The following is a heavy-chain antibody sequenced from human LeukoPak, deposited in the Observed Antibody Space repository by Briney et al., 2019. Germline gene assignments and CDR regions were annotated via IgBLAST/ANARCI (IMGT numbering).Heavy chain of an antibody. Sequence: GGSLRLSCAASGFTFVDYSMSWIRQAPGKGLVWVSRINSDGSSTIYADSVKGRFTISRDNAKNTVVLQMTSLSAEDTAVYYCATGGAQYYDYWGQGTVVTVSS. CDR1: GFTFVDYS. V-gene: IGHV3-74*01. D-gene: IGHD3-16*01. J-gene: IGHJ4*02. CDR3: ATGGAQYYDY. CDR2: INSDGSST.